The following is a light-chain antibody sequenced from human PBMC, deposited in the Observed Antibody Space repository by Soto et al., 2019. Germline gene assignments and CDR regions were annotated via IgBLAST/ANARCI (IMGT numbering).Light chain of an antibody. CDR1: SSDVGGSNF. V-gene: IGLV2-14*03. CDR3: VSYTSSTTYV. CDR2: DVA. J-gene: IGLJ1*01. Sequence: QSALTQPASVSDSPGQSITISCTGTSSDVGGSNFVSWYQQHPGKPPKLIIYDVANRPSGVSNRFSGSKSGSTAPLIISRLQTEDEADYYCVSYTSSTTYVFGTGTKATVL.